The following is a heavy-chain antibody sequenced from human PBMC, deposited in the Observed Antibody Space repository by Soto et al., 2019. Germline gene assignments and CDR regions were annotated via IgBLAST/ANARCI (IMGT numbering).Heavy chain of an antibody. CDR2: IYYSGST. J-gene: IGHJ6*02. Sequence: APETLSLTCTVSGGSISSYYWSWIRQPPGKGLEWIGYIYYSGSTNYNPSLKSRVTISVDTSKNQFSLKLSSVTAADTAVYYCASAFRIYRRGPSYSHYGMAAWVQG. CDR1: GGSISSYY. D-gene: IGHD5-12*01. V-gene: IGHV4-59*01. CDR3: ASAFRIYRRGPSYSHYGMAA.